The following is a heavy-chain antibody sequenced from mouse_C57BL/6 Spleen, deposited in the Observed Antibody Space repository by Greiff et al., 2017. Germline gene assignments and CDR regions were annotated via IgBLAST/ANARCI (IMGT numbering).Heavy chain of an antibody. J-gene: IGHJ2*01. CDR2: IYPGDGDT. CDR1: GYAFSSSW. V-gene: IGHV1-82*01. D-gene: IGHD4-1*01. CDR3: ARSDWDSYFDY. Sequence: VQLQQSGPELVKPGASVKISCKASGYAFSSSWMNWVKQRPGKGLEWIGRIYPGDGDTNYNGKFKGKATLTADKSSSTAYMQLSSLTSEDSAVYFCARSDWDSYFDYWGQGTTLTVSS.